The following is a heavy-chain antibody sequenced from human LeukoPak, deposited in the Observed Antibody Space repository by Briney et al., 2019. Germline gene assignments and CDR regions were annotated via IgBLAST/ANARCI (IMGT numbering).Heavy chain of an antibody. D-gene: IGHD3-10*01. Sequence: GGLLRLSCAASGFTFSSYWMHWVRQAPGKGLAWVSRISGDESSTSYADSVKGRFTISRDNAKNTLFLQMNSLRAEDTAVYYCAGGSTLDRGLVYYWGQGSPVTVSS. CDR1: GFTFSSYW. V-gene: IGHV3-74*01. CDR3: AGGSTLDRGLVYY. J-gene: IGHJ4*02. CDR2: ISGDESST.